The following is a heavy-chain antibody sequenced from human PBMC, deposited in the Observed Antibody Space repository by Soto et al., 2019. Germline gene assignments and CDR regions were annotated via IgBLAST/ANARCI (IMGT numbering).Heavy chain of an antibody. CDR1: GYTFSIYG. J-gene: IGHJ4*02. CDR2: TRPNNGNT. V-gene: IGHV1-18*01. D-gene: IGHD3-10*01. Sequence: QIQLVQSGAEVKKPGASVKVSCKASGYTFSIYGINWVRQAPGQGLEWMGWTRPNNGNTKYAQNLQGRVTMTTGTSTSTAYMELRSLRPDDTAVYYCVRDLDGSGSYYTDYWGQGTLVTVSS. CDR3: VRDLDGSGSYYTDY.